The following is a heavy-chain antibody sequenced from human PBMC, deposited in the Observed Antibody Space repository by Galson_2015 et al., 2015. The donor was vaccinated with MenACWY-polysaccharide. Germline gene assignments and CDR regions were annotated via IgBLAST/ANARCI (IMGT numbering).Heavy chain of an antibody. J-gene: IGHJ5*02. CDR1: GYTFTGYY. Sequence: SVKVSCKASGYTFTGYYTHWVRQAPGQGLEWMGRINPNSGGTNYAQKFQGRVTMTRDTSISTAYMELSRLRSDDTAVYYCARVGRGRYGSGSYSWFDPWGQGTLATVSS. V-gene: IGHV1-2*06. CDR2: INPNSGGT. CDR3: ARVGRGRYGSGSYSWFDP. D-gene: IGHD3-10*01.